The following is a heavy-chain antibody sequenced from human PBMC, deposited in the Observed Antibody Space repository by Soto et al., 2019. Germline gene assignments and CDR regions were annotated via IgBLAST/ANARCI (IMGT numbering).Heavy chain of an antibody. CDR3: ARVITVTPVGYYGMGV. D-gene: IGHD4-4*01. J-gene: IGHJ6*02. CDR1: GGTFSNYA. V-gene: IGHV1-69*01. CDR2: ITPIFGTT. Sequence: QVQLVQSGAEVKKPGSSVKVSCKASGGTFSNYAISWVRQAPGQGLEWMGGITPIFGTTTYAQRLQGRVRSTADESSTTAHMELSSLRSEDTAVYYCARVITVTPVGYYGMGVWGQGTTVTVSS.